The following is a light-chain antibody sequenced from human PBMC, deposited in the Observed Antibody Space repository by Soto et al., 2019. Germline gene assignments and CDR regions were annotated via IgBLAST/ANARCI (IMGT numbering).Light chain of an antibody. CDR2: QNN. V-gene: IGLV1-47*01. CDR3: AVWDDSLSVWV. Sequence: QSVLTQPPSASGTPGQRVTISCSGSRSNIGSNYVYWHQQFPGTAPKLLIYQNNQRTSGTPDRFSGSKSGTSASLAISGLRSEDEADYYCAVWDDSLSVWVFGGGTKLTVL. CDR1: RSNIGSNY. J-gene: IGLJ3*02.